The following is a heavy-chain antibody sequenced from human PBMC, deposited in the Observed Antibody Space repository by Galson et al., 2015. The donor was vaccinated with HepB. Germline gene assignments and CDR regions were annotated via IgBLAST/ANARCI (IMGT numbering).Heavy chain of an antibody. D-gene: IGHD1-1*01. CDR2: ISGSGGIT. CDR3: AKGEVKGSWIGTTGMDV. CDR1: GFTFSNYA. J-gene: IGHJ6*02. Sequence: SLRLSCAASGFTFSNYAMSWVRQATGKGLEWVSSISGSGGITYYADSVKGRFTISRGNSKNTLYLQMNSLRAEDTAVYYCAKGEVKGSWIGTTGMDVWGQGTTVTVSS. V-gene: IGHV3-23*01.